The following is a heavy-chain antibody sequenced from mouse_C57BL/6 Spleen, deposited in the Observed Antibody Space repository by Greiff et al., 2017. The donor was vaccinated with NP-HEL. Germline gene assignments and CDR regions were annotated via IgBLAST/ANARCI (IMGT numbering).Heavy chain of an antibody. Sequence: EVKLVESGAELARPGASVKLSCTASGFIIKDDYMHWVKQRPEQGLVWIGWIDPENGVTEFASKFQGKATITADTSSNTAYLQLSSLTSEDTAVYYCNTGGAYYGSSRTWFAYWGQGTLVTVAA. CDR3: NTGGAYYGSSRTWFAY. CDR1: GFIIKDDY. D-gene: IGHD1-1*01. CDR2: IDPENGVT. J-gene: IGHJ3*01. V-gene: IGHV14-4*01.